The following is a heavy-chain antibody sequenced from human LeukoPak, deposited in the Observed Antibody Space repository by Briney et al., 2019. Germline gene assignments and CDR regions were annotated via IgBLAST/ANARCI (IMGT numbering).Heavy chain of an antibody. V-gene: IGHV4-34*01. CDR2: INRNGST. CDR1: GGSFSNYY. D-gene: IGHD3-22*01. Sequence: SETLSLTCAVDGGSFSNYYWSWIRQPPGKGLEWIGEINRNGSTNYNPSLKSRLTISIDTSKNQFSLRLSSVTAADTAVYYCARDRRDYDSSGYYYYDYGLDVWGQGTTVTVSS. CDR3: ARDRRDYDSSGYYYYDYGLDV. J-gene: IGHJ6*02.